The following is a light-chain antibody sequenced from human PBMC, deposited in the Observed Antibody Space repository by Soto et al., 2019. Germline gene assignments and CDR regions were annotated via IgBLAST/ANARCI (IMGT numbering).Light chain of an antibody. CDR1: SSDVGVYNY. J-gene: IGLJ1*01. CDR2: EVS. CDR3: SSSTSSSTYV. V-gene: IGLV2-14*01. Sequence: QSALTQPASVSGSPGQSITISCTGTSSDVGVYNYVSWYQQHPGKAPKPLLYEVSNRPSGVSNRFSGSKSGNTASLTISGLQTEDEANYYCSSSTSSSTYVFGTGTKATVL.